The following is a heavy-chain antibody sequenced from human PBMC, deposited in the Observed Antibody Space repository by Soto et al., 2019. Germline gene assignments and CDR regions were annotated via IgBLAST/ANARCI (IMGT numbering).Heavy chain of an antibody. CDR3: ATRITVFGLLIPPFDP. CDR1: GWSVNGYY. CDR2: INHTGGT. J-gene: IGHJ5*02. Sequence: PSETLSLTCAADGWSVNGYYWNWIRRPPGKGLEWIGEINHTGGTHYNPSLKSRVTMSVDTSKNQFSLRLSSVTAADTAIYYCATRITVFGLLIPPFDPWGQGTQVTFSS. V-gene: IGHV4-34*01. D-gene: IGHD3-3*01.